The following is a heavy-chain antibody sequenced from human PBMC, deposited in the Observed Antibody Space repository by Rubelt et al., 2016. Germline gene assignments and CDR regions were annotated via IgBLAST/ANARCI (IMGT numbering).Heavy chain of an antibody. V-gene: IGHV4-31*03. D-gene: IGHD3-3*01. CDR3: ATSVNYDFFPDGWYFDL. CDR1: GGSISSGGYY. CDR2: IYFSGST. J-gene: IGHJ2*01. Sequence: QVQLQESGPGLVKPSQTLSLTCNVSGGSISSGGYYWSWIRQHPGKGLEWIGYIYFSGSTYYNPSPKGRLTRSVDTSKNQFSLKLSSVTAADTAVYYCATSVNYDFFPDGWYFDLWGRGTLVTVSS.